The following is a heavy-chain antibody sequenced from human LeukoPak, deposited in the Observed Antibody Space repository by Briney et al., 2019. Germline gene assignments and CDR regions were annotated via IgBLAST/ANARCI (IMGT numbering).Heavy chain of an antibody. J-gene: IGHJ4*02. CDR1: GFTFSSYS. D-gene: IGHD1-26*01. V-gene: IGHV3-21*01. Sequence: GGSLRLSCAASGFTFSSYSMNWVRQAPGKGLEWVSSISSSSSYKYYADSVKGRFTISRDNAKNSLYLQMNSLRAEDTAVYYCVRGGLYHYSGTSGDYWGQGTLVTVSS. CDR3: VRGGLYHYSGTSGDY. CDR2: ISSSSSYK.